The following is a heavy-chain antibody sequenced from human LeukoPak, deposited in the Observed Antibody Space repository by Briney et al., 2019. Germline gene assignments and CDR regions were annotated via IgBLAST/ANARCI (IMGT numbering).Heavy chain of an antibody. V-gene: IGHV3-30*04. D-gene: IGHD3-10*01. CDR1: GFTFSSYA. J-gene: IGHJ3*02. Sequence: AGGSLRLSCAASGFTFSSYAMHWVRQAPGKGLEWVAVISYDGSNKYYADSVKGRFTISRDSSKNTLYLQMNSLRAADTAVYYCARSYRRGAITMLRGVANRGAFDIWGQGTMVTVSS. CDR2: ISYDGSNK. CDR3: ARSYRRGAITMLRGVANRGAFDI.